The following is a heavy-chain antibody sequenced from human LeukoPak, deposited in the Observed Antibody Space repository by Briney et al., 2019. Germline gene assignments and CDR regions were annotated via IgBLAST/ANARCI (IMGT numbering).Heavy chain of an antibody. CDR2: IYTSGST. D-gene: IGHD2/OR15-2a*01. Sequence: ETLSLTCTVSGGSISSYYWSWIRQPAGKGLEWIGRIYTSGSTNYNPSLKSRVTMSLDTSENHFSLKLNSVTAADTAVYYCARDSCASGCTVNIWGQGILVTVSS. V-gene: IGHV4-4*07. CDR3: ARDSCASGCTVNI. J-gene: IGHJ4*02. CDR1: GGSISSYY.